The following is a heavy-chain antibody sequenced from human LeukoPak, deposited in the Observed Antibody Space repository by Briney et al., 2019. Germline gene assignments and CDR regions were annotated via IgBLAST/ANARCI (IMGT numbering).Heavy chain of an antibody. CDR3: ARAGETIFGAPNWFDP. D-gene: IGHD3-3*01. J-gene: IGHJ5*02. CDR2: ISAYNGNT. Sequence: ASVKVSCKASGYTFTSYGISWVRQAPGQELEWMGWISAYNGNTNYAQKLQGRVTMTTDTSTSTAYMELRSLRSDDTAVYYCARAGETIFGAPNWFDPWGQGTLVTVSS. CDR1: GYTFTSYG. V-gene: IGHV1-18*01.